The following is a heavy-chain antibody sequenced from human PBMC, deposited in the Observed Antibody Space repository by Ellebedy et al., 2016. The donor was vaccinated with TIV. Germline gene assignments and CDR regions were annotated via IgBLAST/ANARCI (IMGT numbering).Heavy chain of an antibody. CDR2: IKHDGSEK. CDR1: GFTFKNYW. D-gene: IGHD2-21*01. Sequence: GGSLRLXCAASGFTFKNYWMTWVRQAPGKGLEWVTNIKHDGSEKYYVDSVKGRFTVSRDNAKNSLFLQMSSLRVEDTAVYYCAREVGGGGAYWGQGTLVTVSS. J-gene: IGHJ4*02. CDR3: AREVGGGGAY. V-gene: IGHV3-7*01.